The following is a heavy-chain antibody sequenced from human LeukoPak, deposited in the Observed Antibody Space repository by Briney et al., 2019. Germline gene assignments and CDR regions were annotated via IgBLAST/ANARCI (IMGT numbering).Heavy chain of an antibody. Sequence: GGSLRLSCAASGFTFSSYAMNWVRQAPGKRLEWVSSIIGSGIDTYYADSVKGRFTISRDNAKNTLYLQMNSLRVEDTAFYYCVRGMRYYDTSGYYYWGQGTLVTVSS. CDR1: GFTFSSYA. CDR2: IIGSGIDT. V-gene: IGHV3-23*01. D-gene: IGHD3-22*01. CDR3: VRGMRYYDTSGYYY. J-gene: IGHJ4*02.